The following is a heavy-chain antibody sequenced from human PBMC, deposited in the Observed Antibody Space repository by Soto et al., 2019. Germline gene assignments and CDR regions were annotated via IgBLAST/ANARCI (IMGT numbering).Heavy chain of an antibody. CDR2: IHYSGTT. CDR1: GDFISDTIYY. V-gene: IGHV4-39*01. D-gene: IGHD6-19*01. Sequence: PSETLSLTCRVSGDFISDTIYYWGWVRQSPGKGLEWIGSIHYSGTTQFHPSLKTRVTISVDTSKNEFSLRLRSVTAADTAVYFCARHLKAVAAAMDYWGQGIPVTVSS. CDR3: ARHLKAVAAAMDY. J-gene: IGHJ4*02.